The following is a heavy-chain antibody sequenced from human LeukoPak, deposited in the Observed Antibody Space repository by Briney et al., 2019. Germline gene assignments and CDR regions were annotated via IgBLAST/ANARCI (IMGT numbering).Heavy chain of an antibody. CDR1: GGSFSGYY. CDR2: INHSGST. CDR3: ARAPLFYFDY. Sequence: SETLSLTCAVYGGSFSGYYWSWIRQPPGKGLEWIGEINHSGSTNYNPPLKSRVTISVDTSKNQFSLKLCSVTAADTAVYYCARAPLFYFDYWGQGTLVTVSS. D-gene: IGHD2-21*01. J-gene: IGHJ4*02. V-gene: IGHV4-34*01.